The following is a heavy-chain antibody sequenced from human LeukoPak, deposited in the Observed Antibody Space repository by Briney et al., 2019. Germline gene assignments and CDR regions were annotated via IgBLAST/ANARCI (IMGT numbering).Heavy chain of an antibody. CDR2: INHSGST. CDR1: GGSFSGYY. D-gene: IGHD6-19*01. CDR3: ARGPWLGIAVAGGAEYFQH. J-gene: IGHJ1*01. Sequence: SETLSLTCAVYGGSFSGYYWSWIRQPPGKGLEWIGEINHSGSTNYNPSLKSRVTISVDTSKNQFSLKLSSVTAADTAVYYCARGPWLGIAVAGGAEYFQHWGQGTLVTVSS. V-gene: IGHV4-34*01.